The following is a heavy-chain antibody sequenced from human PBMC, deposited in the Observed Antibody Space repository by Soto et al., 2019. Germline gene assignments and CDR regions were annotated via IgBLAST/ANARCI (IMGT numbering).Heavy chain of an antibody. D-gene: IGHD3-3*01. CDR3: ARDYDHNWFDP. CDR2: IIPIFGTA. V-gene: IGHV1-69*13. CDR1: GGTFSSYA. J-gene: IGHJ5*02. Sequence: GASVKVSCKASGGTFSSYAISWVRHAPGQGLERMGGIIPIFGTANYAQKFQGRVTITADESTSTAYMELSSLRSEDTVVYYCARDYDHNWFDPWGQGTLVTVSS.